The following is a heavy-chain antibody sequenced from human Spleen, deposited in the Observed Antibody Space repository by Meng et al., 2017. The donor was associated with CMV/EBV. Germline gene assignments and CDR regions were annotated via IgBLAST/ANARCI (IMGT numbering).Heavy chain of an antibody. V-gene: IGHV1-18*01. Sequence: RVQAGAEVKKPGASVKVSCKASGYTFTSYGISWVRQAPGQGLEGMGWISAYNGNTNYAQKLQGRVTMTTDTSTSTAYMELRSLRSDDTAVYYCARDWSYYYDSSGYPKYYFDYWGQGTLVTVSS. J-gene: IGHJ4*02. CDR3: ARDWSYYYDSSGYPKYYFDY. CDR1: GYTFTSYG. D-gene: IGHD3-22*01. CDR2: ISAYNGNT.